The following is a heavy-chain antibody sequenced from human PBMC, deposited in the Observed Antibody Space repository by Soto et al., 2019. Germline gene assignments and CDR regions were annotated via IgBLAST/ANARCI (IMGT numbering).Heavy chain of an antibody. J-gene: IGHJ2*01. CDR1: GGSFSGFY. V-gene: IGHV4-34*01. CDR3: ARMAGPWYFDL. Sequence: SETLSLTCAVHGGSFSGFYWTWIRQPPGKGLEWIGEINHSGSSNYNPPLKSRVTMSLDTARNQFSLSLNSVTAADTAVYYCARMAGPWYFDLGGRGTLVTVSS. CDR2: INHSGSS.